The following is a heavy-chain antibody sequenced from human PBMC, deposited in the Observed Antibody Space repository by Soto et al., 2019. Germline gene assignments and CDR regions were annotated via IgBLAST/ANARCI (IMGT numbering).Heavy chain of an antibody. D-gene: IGHD5-12*01. J-gene: IGHJ4*02. CDR1: GFTFSSYA. V-gene: IGHV3-23*01. CDR3: AKGEWLRLGFWSDYFDY. Sequence: EVQLLESGGGLVQPGGSLRLSCAASGFTFSSYAMSWVRQAPGKGLEWVSAISGSGGSTYYADSVKGRFTISRDNAKNTLYLQMNSLRAEDTAVYDCAKGEWLRLGFWSDYFDYWGQGTLVTVSS. CDR2: ISGSGGST.